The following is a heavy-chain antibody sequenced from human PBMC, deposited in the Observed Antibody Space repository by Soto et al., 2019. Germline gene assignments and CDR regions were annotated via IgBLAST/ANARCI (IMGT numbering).Heavy chain of an antibody. J-gene: IGHJ5*02. D-gene: IGHD2-8*02. CDR2: IYGGST. CDR3: ARDQTGGGVWFDP. CDR1: GDSISGYF. V-gene: IGHV4-59*01. Sequence: PSETLSLTCTVSGDSISGYFWSWIRQPPGKGLEWIGYIYGGSTNYNPSLKSRVTISVDTSKNQFSLKLSSVTAADTAMYYCARDQTGGGVWFDPWGQGILVTVSS.